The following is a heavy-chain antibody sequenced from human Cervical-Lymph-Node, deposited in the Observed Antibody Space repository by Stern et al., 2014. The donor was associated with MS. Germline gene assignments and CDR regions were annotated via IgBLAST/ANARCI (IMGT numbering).Heavy chain of an antibody. D-gene: IGHD3-3*01. Sequence: VQLVQSGGGLVQPGRSLRLSCAASGFAFDDYAMHWVRQAPGQGLEWLSGISWNSGTLTSADSVKGRFTISRENAKNSLFLQMNSLRLEDTAFYYCARTAIFGENWYFDLWGRGTLVTVSS. J-gene: IGHJ2*01. CDR1: GFAFDDYA. CDR3: ARTAIFGENWYFDL. V-gene: IGHV3-9*01. CDR2: ISWNSGTL.